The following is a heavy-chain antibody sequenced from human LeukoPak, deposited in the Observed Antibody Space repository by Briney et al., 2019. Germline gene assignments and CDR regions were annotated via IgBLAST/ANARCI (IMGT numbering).Heavy chain of an antibody. CDR1: GGPFIGYF. J-gene: IGHJ4*02. CDR2: LNHSGGT. Sequence: SETLSLTCAVYGGPFIGYFWHWIGQPPGKGLEWIGQLNHSGGTNYTPSLKSRVTISVDTSKNQFSLKLTSVTAADTAVYYCARGIEMATIDFDYWGQGTLVTVSS. CDR3: ARGIEMATIDFDY. D-gene: IGHD5-24*01. V-gene: IGHV4-34*01.